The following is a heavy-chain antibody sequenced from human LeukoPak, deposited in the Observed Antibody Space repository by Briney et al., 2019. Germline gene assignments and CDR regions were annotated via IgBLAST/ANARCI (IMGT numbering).Heavy chain of an antibody. D-gene: IGHD3-10*01. CDR3: ARGSGGDWGARGGFDY. CDR2: IIPIFGTA. Sequence: ASVKVSCKASGGTFSSYAISWVRQAPGQGLEWMGGIIPIFGTANYAQKFQGRVTITADESTSTAYMELSSLRSEDTAVYYCARGSGGDWGARGGFDYWGQGTLVTVSS. CDR1: GGTFSSYA. J-gene: IGHJ4*02. V-gene: IGHV1-69*13.